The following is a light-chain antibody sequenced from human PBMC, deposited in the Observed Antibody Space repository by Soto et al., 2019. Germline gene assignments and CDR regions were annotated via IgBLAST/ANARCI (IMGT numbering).Light chain of an antibody. CDR3: QQYDSLPPYT. Sequence: DIQMTQSPPSLSASVGDRVTITCQASQVISHYLNWYQQKPGKAPRLLIYDASNLETGVPSRFSGRGSGTDFTLTIRSLQPDDIATYYCQQYDSLPPYTLGQGTKLEI. CDR1: QVISHY. J-gene: IGKJ2*01. CDR2: DAS. V-gene: IGKV1-33*01.